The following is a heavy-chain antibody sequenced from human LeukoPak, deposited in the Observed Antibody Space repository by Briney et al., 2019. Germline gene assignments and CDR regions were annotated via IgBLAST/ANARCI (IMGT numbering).Heavy chain of an antibody. CDR2: IIPIFGTA. V-gene: IGHV1-69*13. CDR3: ARVAQMPRLFDY. CDR1: GGTFSSYA. J-gene: IGHJ4*02. D-gene: IGHD2-2*01. Sequence: SVKVSCKASGGTFSSYAISWVRQAPGQGLEWMGGIIPIFGTANYAQKFQGRVTITANESTSTAYMELSSLRSEDTAVYYCARVAQMPRLFDYWGQGTLVTVSS.